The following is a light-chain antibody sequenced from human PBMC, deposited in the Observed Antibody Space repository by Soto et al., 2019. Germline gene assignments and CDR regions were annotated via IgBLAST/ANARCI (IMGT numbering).Light chain of an antibody. CDR3: LQDYNYPLT. V-gene: IGKV1-6*01. Sequence: AIQMTQSPSSLSASVGDRVTITCRATQFIRTDLAWYQQKPGKAPKLLIFGSTNLQSGVPSRFNGSGSGTDFALTINSLQPEDFATYCCLQDYNYPLTFGGGTKVEIK. J-gene: IGKJ4*01. CDR2: GST. CDR1: QFIRTD.